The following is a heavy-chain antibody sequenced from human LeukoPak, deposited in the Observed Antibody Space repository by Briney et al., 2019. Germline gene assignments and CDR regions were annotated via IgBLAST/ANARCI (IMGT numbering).Heavy chain of an antibody. CDR3: AKLRDSTYYYYMDV. CDR2: ISGSGSSGST. CDR1: GFTVSSNY. Sequence: GGSLRLSCAASGFTVSSNYMSWVRQAPGKGLGWVSAISGSGSSGSTYYADSVKGRFTISRDNSKNTLYLQMNSLRAEDTAVYYCAKLRDSTYYYYMDVWGKGTTVTISS. J-gene: IGHJ6*03. V-gene: IGHV3-23*01.